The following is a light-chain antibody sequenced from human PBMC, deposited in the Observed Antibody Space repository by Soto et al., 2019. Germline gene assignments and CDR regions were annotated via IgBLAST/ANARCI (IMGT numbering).Light chain of an antibody. CDR2: RNS. J-gene: IGLJ2*01. V-gene: IGLV1-47*01. CDR3: AAWDDSRSGVV. CDR1: SSNIGSNY. Sequence: QSVLTQPPSASGTPGQRVTISCSGSSSNIGSNYVYWYQQLPGTVPQLLIYRNSERPSGVPDRFSGSKSGTSASLAISGLRSEDEADDYCAAWDDSRSGVVFGGGTKVTVL.